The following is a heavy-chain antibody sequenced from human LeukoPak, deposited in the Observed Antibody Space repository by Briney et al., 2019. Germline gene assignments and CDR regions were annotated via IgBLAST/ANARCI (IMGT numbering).Heavy chain of an antibody. V-gene: IGHV3-23*01. CDR2: ISGSGGST. Sequence: PGGSLRLSCAASGFTFSSYAMSWVRQAPGKGLEWVSAISGSGGSTYYADSVKGRFTISRDNAKNSVYLQMDSLRVDDTAVYYCVRNLGGPLDCWGRGTLVTVSS. CDR3: VRNLGGPLDC. D-gene: IGHD3-16*01. CDR1: GFTFSSYA. J-gene: IGHJ4*02.